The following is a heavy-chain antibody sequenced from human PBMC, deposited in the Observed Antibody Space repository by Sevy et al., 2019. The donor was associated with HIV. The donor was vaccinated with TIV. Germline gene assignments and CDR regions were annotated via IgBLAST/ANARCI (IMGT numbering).Heavy chain of an antibody. V-gene: IGHV3-11*06. CDR3: ASPAYYDFWSGYQGTYGMDV. Sequence: GGCLRLSCAASGFTFSDYYMSWIRQAPGKGLEWVSYISSSSSYTNYADSVKGRFTISRDNAKNSLYLQMNSLRAEDTAVYYCASPAYYDFWSGYQGTYGMDVWGQGTTVTVSS. J-gene: IGHJ6*02. CDR2: ISSSSSYT. CDR1: GFTFSDYY. D-gene: IGHD3-3*01.